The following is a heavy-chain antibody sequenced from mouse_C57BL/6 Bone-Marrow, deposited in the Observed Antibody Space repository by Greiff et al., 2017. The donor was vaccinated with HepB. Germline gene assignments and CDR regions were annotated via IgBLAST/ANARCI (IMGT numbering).Heavy chain of an antibody. CDR3: ASYGNYHY. J-gene: IGHJ2*01. CDR2: ISYDGSN. CDR1: GYSITSGYY. V-gene: IGHV3-6*01. D-gene: IGHD2-1*01. Sequence: EVQLQESGPGLVKPSQSLSLTCSVTGYSITSGYYWNWIRQFPGNKLEWMGYISYDGSNNYNPSLKNRISITRDTSKNQCFLKLNSVTTEDTATYYCASYGNYHYWGQGTTLTVSS.